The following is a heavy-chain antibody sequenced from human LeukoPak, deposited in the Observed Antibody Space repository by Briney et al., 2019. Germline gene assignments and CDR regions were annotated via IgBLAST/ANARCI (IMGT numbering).Heavy chain of an antibody. Sequence: PSETLSLTCTVSGGSISSYYWSWIRQPPGKGLEWIGYIYYSGSTNYNPSLKSRVTISVDTSKNQFSLKLSSVTAADTAVYYCARANGDYDILTGYSEYNWFDPWGQGTLVTVSS. CDR3: ARANGDYDILTGYSEYNWFDP. J-gene: IGHJ5*02. CDR1: GGSISSYY. CDR2: IYYSGST. V-gene: IGHV4-59*08. D-gene: IGHD3-9*01.